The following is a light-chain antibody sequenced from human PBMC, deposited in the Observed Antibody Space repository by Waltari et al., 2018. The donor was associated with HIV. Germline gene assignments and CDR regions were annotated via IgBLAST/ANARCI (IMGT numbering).Light chain of an antibody. CDR3: QQYGSSHWT. J-gene: IGKJ1*01. CDR1: QSVSSKY. CDR2: ATS. Sequence: EIVLTQSPGTLSVSPGERVTLSCRASQSVSSKYLAGYQQKPGQSPRLLMYATSRRATDIPDRFSGSGSGTDFTLTISRLEPEDFAMYFCQQYGSSHWTFGQGTKLEIK. V-gene: IGKV3-20*01.